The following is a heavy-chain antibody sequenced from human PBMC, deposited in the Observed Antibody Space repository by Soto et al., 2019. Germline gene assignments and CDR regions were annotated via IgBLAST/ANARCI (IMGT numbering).Heavy chain of an antibody. CDR1: STSITSSSYF. D-gene: IGHD3-22*01. CDR2: IYYSGST. Sequence: SLTCTVTSTSITSSSYFWGWIREPPGKGLEWIGSIYYSGSTYYNPSLKSRVTISVDTSKNQFSLKLSSVTAADTAVYYCSRQLDSSGYYWAIWGYGTMVT. V-gene: IGHV4-39*01. J-gene: IGHJ3*02. CDR3: SRQLDSSGYYWAI.